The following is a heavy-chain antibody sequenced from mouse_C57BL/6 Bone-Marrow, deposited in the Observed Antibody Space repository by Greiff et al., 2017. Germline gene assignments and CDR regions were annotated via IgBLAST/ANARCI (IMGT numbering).Heavy chain of an antibody. CDR1: GFTFSDAW. D-gene: IGHD1-1*01. J-gene: IGHJ2*01. CDR3: TAIYYYGSSLYY. V-gene: IGHV6-6*01. CDR2: IRNKANNPAT. Sequence: EVKLVESGGGLVQPGGSMKLSCAASGFTFSDAWMDWVRQSPEKGLEWVAEIRNKANNPATYYAESVKGRFTISRDDSKSSVYLQMNSLRAEDTGIYYCTAIYYYGSSLYYWGQGTTLTVSS.